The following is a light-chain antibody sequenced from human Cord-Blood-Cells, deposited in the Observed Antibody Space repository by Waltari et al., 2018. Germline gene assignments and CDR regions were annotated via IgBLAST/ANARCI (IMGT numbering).Light chain of an antibody. J-gene: IGKJ2*01. CDR2: WAS. CDR1: QSVLYSSNNKNY. CDR3: QQYYSTPYT. V-gene: IGKV4-1*01. Sequence: IVMIQSPDSLAVSLGERASINCKSSQSVLYSSNNKNYLAWYQQKPGQPPKLLIYWASTRESGVPDRFSGSGSGTDFTLTISSLQAEDVAVYYCQQYYSTPYTFGQGTKLEIK.